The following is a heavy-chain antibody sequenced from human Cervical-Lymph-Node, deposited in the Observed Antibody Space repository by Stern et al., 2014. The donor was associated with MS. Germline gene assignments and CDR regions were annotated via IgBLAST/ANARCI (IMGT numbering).Heavy chain of an antibody. V-gene: IGHV5-51*01. D-gene: IGHD4-17*01. CDR3: ARDYGDYAFDY. CDR2: IYPCDSDT. J-gene: IGHJ4*02. CDR1: GYSFTANW. Sequence: EVQLVESGAEVKKPGESLKISCKGSGYSFTANWIAWVRQMPGKGLEWMGIIYPCDSDTRDSPSFLGQVTIAADKSISTAYLQWSSLKASDTAMYYCARDYGDYAFDYWGQGTLVTVSS.